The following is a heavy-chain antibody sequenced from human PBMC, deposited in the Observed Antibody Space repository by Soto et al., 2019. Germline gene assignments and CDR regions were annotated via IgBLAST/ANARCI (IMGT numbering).Heavy chain of an antibody. CDR1: GFTFSSYD. D-gene: IGHD2-8*01. CDR2: IGTAGDT. J-gene: IGHJ6*02. Sequence: TGGSLRLSCAASGFTFSSYDMHWVRQATGKGLEWVSAIGTAGDTYYPGSVKGRFTISRENAKNSLYLQMNSLRAEDTAVYYCARVLHLGYCTNGVCSEYGMDVWGQGTTVTVSS. CDR3: ARVLHLGYCTNGVCSEYGMDV. V-gene: IGHV3-13*01.